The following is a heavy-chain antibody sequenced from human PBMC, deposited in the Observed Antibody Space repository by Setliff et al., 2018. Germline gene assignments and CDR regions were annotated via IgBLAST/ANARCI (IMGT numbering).Heavy chain of an antibody. D-gene: IGHD3-3*02. CDR3: ARMSTLGPHYDF. V-gene: IGHV1-3*01. CDR2: IHVGSSNT. J-gene: IGHJ4*02. CDR1: GYTFSSNA. Sequence: GASVKVSCKASGYTFSSNAFHWVRQAPGQTLEWLGWIHVGSSNTLYSERLHDRISITRDTSATTVYMELSSLRSDDTALYYCARMSTLGPHYDFWGQGTLVTVSS.